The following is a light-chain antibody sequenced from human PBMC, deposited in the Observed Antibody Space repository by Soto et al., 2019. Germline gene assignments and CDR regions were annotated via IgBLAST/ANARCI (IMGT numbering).Light chain of an antibody. V-gene: IGLV2-14*01. CDR1: SSDVGSYTY. CDR3: SSSTISSTYV. CDR2: DVS. Sequence: QSALTQPASVSGSPGQSIAISCTGTSSDVGSYTYVSWYQQHPGKAPKLMIFDVSNRPSGVSDRFSGSKSGNTASLTISGLQADDEADYYCSSSTISSTYVFGTGSKVTV. J-gene: IGLJ1*01.